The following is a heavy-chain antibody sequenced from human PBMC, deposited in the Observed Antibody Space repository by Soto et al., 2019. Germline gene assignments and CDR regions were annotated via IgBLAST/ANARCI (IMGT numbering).Heavy chain of an antibody. Sequence: EVQLVESGGGLVQPGGSLRLSCAASGFTFSNYWMSWVRQAPGKGLEWVANIKEDGRETNYVDCVKGRFTISRDNAKNSLYLQINSLRAEDTAVFYCAIERPSGLVDLDYWGQGTLVTVSS. CDR2: IKEDGRET. CDR3: AIERPSGLVDLDY. V-gene: IGHV3-7*01. CDR1: GFTFSNYW. D-gene: IGHD3-9*01. J-gene: IGHJ4*02.